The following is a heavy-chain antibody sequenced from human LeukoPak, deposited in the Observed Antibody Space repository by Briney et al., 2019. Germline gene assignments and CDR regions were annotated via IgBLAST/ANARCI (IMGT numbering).Heavy chain of an antibody. V-gene: IGHV4-59*01. CDR2: IYYSGST. CDR3: ARGGELNSRWYFDY. J-gene: IGHJ4*02. CDR1: GGSISSYY. Sequence: SETLSLTCTVSGGSISSYYWSWIRQPPGKGLEWIGYIYYSGSTNYNPSLKSRVTISVDTSKNQFSLKLSSVTAADTAVYYCARGGELNSRWYFDYWGQGTLVAVSS. D-gene: IGHD1-26*01.